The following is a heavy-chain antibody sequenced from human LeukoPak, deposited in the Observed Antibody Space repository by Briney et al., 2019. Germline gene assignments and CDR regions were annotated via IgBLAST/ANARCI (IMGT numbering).Heavy chain of an antibody. V-gene: IGHV4-31*03. CDR2: IYYSGST. J-gene: IGHJ4*02. CDR1: GGSISSSSYY. D-gene: IGHD1-26*01. Sequence: PSETLSLTCTVSGGSISSSSYYWGWIRQPPGKGLEWIGYIYYSGSTYYNPSLKSRVTISVDTSKNQFSLKLSPVTAADTAVYYCARAARVWELLGYYFDYWGQGTLVTVSS. CDR3: ARAARVWELLGYYFDY.